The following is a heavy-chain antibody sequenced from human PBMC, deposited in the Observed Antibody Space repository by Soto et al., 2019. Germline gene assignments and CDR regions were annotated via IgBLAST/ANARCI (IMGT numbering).Heavy chain of an antibody. D-gene: IGHD3-10*01. CDR1: GGPLSSSNFF. V-gene: IGHV4-39*01. CDR2: IYYSGTT. Sequence: SETLSLTCTVSGGPLSSSNFFWGWVRPPPGKGLEWIGSIYYSGTTYYNPSLKSRVTISGDTSKNQFSLKLSSVTAADTAVYYCARLKGSYWWLDYWGQGTLVTVSS. CDR3: ARLKGSYWWLDY. J-gene: IGHJ4*02.